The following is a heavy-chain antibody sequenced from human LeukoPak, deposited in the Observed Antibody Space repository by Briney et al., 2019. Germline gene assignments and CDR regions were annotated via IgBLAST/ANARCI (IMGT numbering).Heavy chain of an antibody. CDR1: GGSFSGYY. J-gene: IGHJ4*02. V-gene: IGHV4-34*01. D-gene: IGHD6-13*01. CDR2: INHSGST. Sequence: SETLSLTCAVYGGSFSGYYWSWLRQPPGKGLEWIGEINHSGSTNYNPSLKSRVTISVDTSKNQFSLKLNSVTAADTAVYYCARDHSSSSEDYWGQGTLVTVSS. CDR3: ARDHSSSSEDY.